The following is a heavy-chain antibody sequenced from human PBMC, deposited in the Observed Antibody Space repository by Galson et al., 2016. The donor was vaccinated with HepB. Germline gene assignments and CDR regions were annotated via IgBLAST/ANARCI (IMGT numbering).Heavy chain of an antibody. CDR3: ARVLDSSGYFLFDY. Sequence: TLSLTCTVSGGSISADSYYWSWVRQHPGKGLEWIGYIHHRGHTNYNPSLKSRLAITVDTSKNHFSLNLTSMTAADTAVYYCARVLDSSGYFLFDYWGQGTLVTVSS. CDR2: IHHRGHT. CDR1: GGSISADSYY. J-gene: IGHJ4*02. V-gene: IGHV4-31*03. D-gene: IGHD3-22*01.